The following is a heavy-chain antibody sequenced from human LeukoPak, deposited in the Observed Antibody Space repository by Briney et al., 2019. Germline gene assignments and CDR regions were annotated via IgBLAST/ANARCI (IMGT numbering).Heavy chain of an antibody. CDR2: ISWNSGSI. Sequence: SLRLSCAASGFTFDDYAMHWVRQAPGKGLEWVSGISWNSGSIGYADSVKGRFTISRDNAKNSLYLQMNSLRAEDTALYYCARAYYYDSSGYFGDAFDIWGQGTMVTVSS. CDR1: GFTFDDYA. V-gene: IGHV3-9*01. CDR3: ARAYYYDSSGYFGDAFDI. J-gene: IGHJ3*02. D-gene: IGHD3-22*01.